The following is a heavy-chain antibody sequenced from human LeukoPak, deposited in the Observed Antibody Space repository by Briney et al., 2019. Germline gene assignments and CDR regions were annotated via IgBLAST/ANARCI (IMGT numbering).Heavy chain of an antibody. CDR2: IYYSGST. Sequence: SETLSLTCTVSGGSISNYYWGWIRQPPGRGLEWIGHIYYSGSTNYNPFLKSRVTISVDTSKNQFSLKVNSVTAADTAVYYCARDTTTDYYYYYGLDVWGQGTTVTVSS. J-gene: IGHJ6*02. CDR3: ARDTTTDYYYYYGLDV. CDR1: GGSISNYY. V-gene: IGHV4-59*01. D-gene: IGHD5-12*01.